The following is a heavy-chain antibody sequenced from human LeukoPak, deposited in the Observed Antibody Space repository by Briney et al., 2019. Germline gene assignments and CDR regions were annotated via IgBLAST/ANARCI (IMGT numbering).Heavy chain of an antibody. CDR1: GFTFSSSA. CDR2: VTGSGSST. J-gene: IGHJ4*02. V-gene: IGHV3-23*01. D-gene: IGHD5-12*01. Sequence: GGSLRLSCAASGFTFSSSAMNWVRQAPGKGLEWVTTVTGSGSSTYYADSVKGRFTISRDNSKNTQYLQMNSLRAEDTATYFCVKDRKPDSRYNFDYWGRGTLVTVSS. CDR3: VKDRKPDSRYNFDY.